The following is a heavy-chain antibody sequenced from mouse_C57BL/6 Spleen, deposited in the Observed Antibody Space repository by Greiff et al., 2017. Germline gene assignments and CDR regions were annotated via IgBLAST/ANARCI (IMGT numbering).Heavy chain of an antibody. CDR1: GYAFSSYW. Sequence: VQLQQSGAELVKPGASVKISCKASGYAFSSYWMNWVEQRPGKGLEWIGQIYPGDGDTNYNGKFKGKATLTADKSSSTAYMQLSSLTSEDSAVYFCARIYYGYDGRLDYWGQGTTLTVSS. J-gene: IGHJ2*01. CDR3: ARIYYGYDGRLDY. CDR2: IYPGDGDT. V-gene: IGHV1-80*01. D-gene: IGHD2-2*01.